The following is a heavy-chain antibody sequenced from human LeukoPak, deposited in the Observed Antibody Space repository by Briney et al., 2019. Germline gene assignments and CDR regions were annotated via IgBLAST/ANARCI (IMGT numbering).Heavy chain of an antibody. D-gene: IGHD3-3*01. CDR2: IYSGGST. CDR1: GFTVSSNY. J-gene: IGHJ3*02. CDR3: ARADQRITIFGVVIPDAFDI. Sequence: TGGSLRLSCAASGFTVSSNYMSWVRQAPGKGLEWVSVIYSGGSTYYADSVKGRFTISRDNSKNTLYLQMNSLRAEDTAVYYCARADQRITIFGVVIPDAFDIWGQGTMVTVSS. V-gene: IGHV3-53*01.